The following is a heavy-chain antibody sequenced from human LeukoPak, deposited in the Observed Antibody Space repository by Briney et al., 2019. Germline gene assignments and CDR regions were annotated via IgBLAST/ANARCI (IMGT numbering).Heavy chain of an antibody. J-gene: IGHJ3*02. CDR1: GFTFSSYW. CDR2: IEQDGSEK. Sequence: GGSLRLSCAASGFTFSSYWMSWVRQAPGKGLEWVANIEQDGSEKYYVDSVKGRFTISRDNAKNSLYLQMNSLRAEDTAVYYCASQNIAAAQDAFDIWGQGTMVTVSS. V-gene: IGHV3-7*03. D-gene: IGHD6-13*01. CDR3: ASQNIAAAQDAFDI.